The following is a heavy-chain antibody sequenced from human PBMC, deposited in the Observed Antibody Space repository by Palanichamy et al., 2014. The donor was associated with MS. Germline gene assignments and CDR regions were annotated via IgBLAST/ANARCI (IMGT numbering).Heavy chain of an antibody. CDR3: ASDSYMVRGKYGMDV. J-gene: IGHJ6*02. V-gene: IGHV1-2*06. Sequence: VQLVQSGAEVKKPGASVKVSCKASGYTFTGYYMHWVRQAPGQGLEWMGRINPNSGGTNYAQKFQGRVTMTRDTSISTAYMELSRLRSDDTAVYYCASDSYMVRGKYGMDVWGQGTTVTVSS. D-gene: IGHD3-10*01. CDR2: INPNSGGT. CDR1: GYTFTGYY.